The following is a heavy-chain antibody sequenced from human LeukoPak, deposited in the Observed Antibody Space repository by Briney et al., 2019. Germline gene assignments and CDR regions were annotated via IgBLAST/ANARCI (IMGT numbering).Heavy chain of an antibody. J-gene: IGHJ4*02. V-gene: IGHV3-30-3*01. Sequence: GGSLRLSCAASGFTFSSYAMHWVRQAPGKGLEWVAVISYDGSNKYYADSVKGRFTISRDNSKNTLYLQMNSLRAEDTAVYYCASEEALYYDFWSGYYKKGYYFDYWGQGTLVTVSS. CDR1: GFTFSSYA. D-gene: IGHD3-3*01. CDR2: ISYDGSNK. CDR3: ASEEALYYDFWSGYYKKGYYFDY.